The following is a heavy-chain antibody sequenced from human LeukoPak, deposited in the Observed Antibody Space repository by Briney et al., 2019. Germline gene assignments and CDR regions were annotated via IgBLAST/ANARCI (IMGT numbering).Heavy chain of an antibody. CDR1: GYSFTSYW. D-gene: IGHD5-12*01. V-gene: IGHV5-51*01. CDR3: ATADSGYGNGYYYYDYGMDV. Sequence: GGSLNISCQGSGYSFTSYWIGWVRQMPGKGLGWMGIIYPGDSDTRYSPSFQGDVTISADKSISTAYLQWSSLKASETTMYYWATADSGYGNGYYYYDYGMDVWGQGTTVTVSS. CDR2: IYPGDSDT. J-gene: IGHJ6*02.